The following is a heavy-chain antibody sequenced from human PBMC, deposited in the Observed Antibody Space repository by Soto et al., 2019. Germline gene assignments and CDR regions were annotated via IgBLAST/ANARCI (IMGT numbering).Heavy chain of an antibody. D-gene: IGHD1-20*01. J-gene: IGHJ4*02. CDR2: TGISGRTT. CDR1: GFSVNTYA. Sequence: XGSLRLSCAASGFSVNTYAMSWVRQAPGKGLDWVSTTGISGRTTYYADSVKGRFTVSRDDSKNTLDLQMSSLRAEDTAVYYCATVHNTSRSFDYWGQGTLVTVSS. CDR3: ATVHNTSRSFDY. V-gene: IGHV3-23*01.